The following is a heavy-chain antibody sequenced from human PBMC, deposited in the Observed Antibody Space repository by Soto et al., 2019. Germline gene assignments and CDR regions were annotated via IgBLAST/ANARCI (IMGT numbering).Heavy chain of an antibody. CDR3: ASQLSVAGNYFFYYAMDV. J-gene: IGHJ6*02. CDR2: ISYDGSNK. CDR1: GFTFSSYA. D-gene: IGHD6-13*01. V-gene: IGHV3-30-3*01. Sequence: GGSLRLSCAVSGFTFSSYAMHWVRQAPGKGLEWVAVISYDGSNKYYADSVEGRFTISRDNSKNTVYLQMNSLRAEDTAVYYCASQLSVAGNYFFYYAMDVWGQGTTVTVSS.